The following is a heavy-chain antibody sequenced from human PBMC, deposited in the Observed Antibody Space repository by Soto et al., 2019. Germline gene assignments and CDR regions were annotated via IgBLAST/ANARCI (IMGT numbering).Heavy chain of an antibody. CDR3: ARGRGYCSSTSCYSGLVDY. CDR1: GFTFSSYA. V-gene: IGHV3-30-3*01. CDR2: ISYDGSNK. Sequence: QVQLVESGGGVVQPGRSLRLSCAASGFTFSSYAMHWVRQAPGKGLECVAVISYDGSNKYYADSVKCRFTISRDNSKNTLYLQMNSLRAEDTAVYYCARGRGYCSSTSCYSGLVDYWGQGTLVTVSS. D-gene: IGHD2-2*01. J-gene: IGHJ4*02.